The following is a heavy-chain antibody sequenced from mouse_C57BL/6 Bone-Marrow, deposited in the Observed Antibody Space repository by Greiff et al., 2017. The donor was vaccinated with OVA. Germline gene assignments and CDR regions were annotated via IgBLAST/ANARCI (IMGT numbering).Heavy chain of an antibody. Sequence: QVQLQQSGPGLVQPSQSLSITCTVSGFSLTSYGVHWVRQSPGKGLEWLGVIWRGGSTDYNAAFMSRLSITQDNSKSQVFIKMNSLQADDTAIYYCAKKAYYDGSSYVEYAMDYWGQGTSVTVSS. J-gene: IGHJ4*01. CDR1: GFSLTSYG. D-gene: IGHD1-1*01. CDR2: IWRGGST. CDR3: AKKAYYDGSSYVEYAMDY. V-gene: IGHV2-5*01.